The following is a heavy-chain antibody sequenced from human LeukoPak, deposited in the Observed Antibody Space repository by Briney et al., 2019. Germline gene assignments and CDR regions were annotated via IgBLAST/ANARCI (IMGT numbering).Heavy chain of an antibody. D-gene: IGHD6-19*01. CDR3: ARDYGGAVAD. CDR2: IYTSGST. Sequence: SETLSLTSTVSGGSISSGSYYWSWIRQPAGKGLEWIGRIYTSGSTNYNPSLKGRVTISVDTSKNQFSLKLSSVTAADTAVYYCARDYGGAVADWGQGTLVTVSS. V-gene: IGHV4-61*02. CDR1: GGSISSGSYY. J-gene: IGHJ4*02.